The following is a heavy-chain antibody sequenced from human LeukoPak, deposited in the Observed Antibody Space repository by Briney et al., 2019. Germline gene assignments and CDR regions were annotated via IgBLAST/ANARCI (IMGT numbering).Heavy chain of an antibody. J-gene: IGHJ6*02. CDR2: INWNSDTI. D-gene: IGHD3-10*01. Sequence: GRSLRLSCAASGFTFGAYCMHWVRQPPGKGLEWVSAINWNSDTIHYADSVRGRFTISRDNAKNTLYLQINSLRVEDTAFYFCTKDISSGRPAPYGMDVWGHGTTVTVSS. CDR1: GFTFGAYC. V-gene: IGHV3-9*01. CDR3: TKDISSGRPAPYGMDV.